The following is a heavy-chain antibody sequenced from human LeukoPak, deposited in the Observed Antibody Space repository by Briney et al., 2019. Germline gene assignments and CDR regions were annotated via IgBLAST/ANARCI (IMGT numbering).Heavy chain of an antibody. J-gene: IGHJ4*02. CDR2: INGNGGGS. CDR3: ARDVVGATYFD. V-gene: IGHV3-23*01. D-gene: IGHD1-26*01. CDR1: GFTFSDHA. Sequence: GGSLRLSRAASGFTFSDHAMSWVRQAPAKGLEWVSSINGNGGGSYYIDSVKGRFTVSRDNSENALYLQMNSLRAEDTAVYYCARDVVGATYFDWGQGTLVTVSS.